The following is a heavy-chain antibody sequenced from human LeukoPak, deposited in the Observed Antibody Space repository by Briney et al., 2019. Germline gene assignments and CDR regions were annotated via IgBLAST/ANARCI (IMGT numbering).Heavy chain of an antibody. CDR2: IKSKTGGGTT. CDR1: GFTFSNAW. J-gene: IGHJ4*02. D-gene: IGHD3-3*01. V-gene: IGHV3-15*01. CDR3: TTDITIFGVVTNDY. Sequence: GGSLRLSCAASGFTFSNAWMSWVRQAPGKGLEWVGRIKSKTGGGTTDYAAPVKGRFTISRDDSKNTLYLQMNSLKTEDTAVYYCTTDITIFGVVTNDYWGQGTLVTVSS.